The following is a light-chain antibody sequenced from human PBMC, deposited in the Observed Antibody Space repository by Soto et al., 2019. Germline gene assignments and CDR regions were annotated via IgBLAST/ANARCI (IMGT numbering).Light chain of an antibody. CDR2: DVS. Sequence: QSVLTQPASVSGSPGQSIPISCTGTSSDVGGYNYVSWYQQHPGKAPKLMIYDVSNRPSGVSNRFSGSKSGNTASLTISGLQAEDEDDYYCSADTSSSTYGFGTGTKVAVL. J-gene: IGLJ1*01. V-gene: IGLV2-14*01. CDR1: SSDVGGYNY. CDR3: SADTSSSTYG.